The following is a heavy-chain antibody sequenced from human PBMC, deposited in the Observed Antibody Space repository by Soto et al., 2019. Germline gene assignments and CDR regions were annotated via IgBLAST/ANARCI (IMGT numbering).Heavy chain of an antibody. CDR1: GFTFSNYA. J-gene: IGHJ1*01. V-gene: IGHV3-23*01. CDR3: TKEAEIAVAGDAKYFQH. Sequence: EVQLLASGGGLVQPGGSLRLSCAASGFTFSNYAMNWVRQAPGKGLEWVSAITGSGANTYSADSVKGRFIISRDNSKNTVYLQMGSLRAADTAVHYCTKEAEIAVAGDAKYFQHWGPGTLLIVAS. CDR2: ITGSGANT. D-gene: IGHD6-19*01.